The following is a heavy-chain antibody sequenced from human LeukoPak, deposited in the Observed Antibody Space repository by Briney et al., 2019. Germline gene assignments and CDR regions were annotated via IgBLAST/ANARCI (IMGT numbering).Heavy chain of an antibody. Sequence: TSETLSLTCTVSGGSISSGDYYWSWIRQPPGKGLEWIGYIYYSGSTYYNPSLKSRVTISVDTSKNQFSLKLSSVTAADTAVYYCAGGCGGDCYWHYYYGMDVWGQGTTVTVSS. CDR1: GGSISSGDYY. CDR3: AGGCGGDCYWHYYYGMDV. D-gene: IGHD2-21*02. CDR2: IYYSGST. J-gene: IGHJ6*02. V-gene: IGHV4-30-4*01.